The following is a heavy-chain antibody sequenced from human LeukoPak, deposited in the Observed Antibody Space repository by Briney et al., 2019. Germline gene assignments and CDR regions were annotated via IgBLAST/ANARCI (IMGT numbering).Heavy chain of an antibody. CDR3: ASHVDTAMVDY. V-gene: IGHV4-30-4*01. CDR1: GGSVSSGDYY. J-gene: IGHJ4*02. D-gene: IGHD5-18*01. CDR2: IYYSGST. Sequence: SETLSLTCTVPGGSVSSGDYYWSWIRQPPGKGLEWIGYIYYSGSTYYNPSLKSRITISVDTSKNQFSLKLSSVTAADTAVYYCASHVDTAMVDYWGQGTLVTVSS.